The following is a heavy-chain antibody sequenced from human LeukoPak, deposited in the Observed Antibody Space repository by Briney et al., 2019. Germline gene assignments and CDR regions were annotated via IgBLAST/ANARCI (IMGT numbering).Heavy chain of an antibody. D-gene: IGHD4-23*01. V-gene: IGHV1-69*13. J-gene: IGHJ4*02. CDR2: IIPIFGTA. Sequence: GASVKVSCKASGGXFSSYAISWVRQAPGQGLKWMGGIIPIFGTANYAQKFQGRVTITADESTSTAYMELSSLRSEDTAVYYCARDYGGNAGYWGQGTLVTVSS. CDR3: ARDYGGNAGY. CDR1: GGXFSSYA.